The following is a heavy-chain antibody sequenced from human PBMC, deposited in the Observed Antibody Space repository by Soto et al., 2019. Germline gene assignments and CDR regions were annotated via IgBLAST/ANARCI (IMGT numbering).Heavy chain of an antibody. J-gene: IGHJ4*02. Sequence: QVQLQESGPGLVKPSGTLSLTCAVSGASITNDNWWSWVRQPPGKGLEWIGEIFHTGSTNYNPSLKSRVTISVDKSKNQFSLNLSSVTAADAAVFYCARGRWVAFDHWGQGTLVTVSS. D-gene: IGHD1-26*01. CDR1: GASITNDNW. CDR2: IFHTGST. CDR3: ARGRWVAFDH. V-gene: IGHV4-4*02.